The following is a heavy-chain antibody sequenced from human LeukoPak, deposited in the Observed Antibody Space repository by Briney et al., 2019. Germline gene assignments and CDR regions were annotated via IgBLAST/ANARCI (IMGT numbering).Heavy chain of an antibody. CDR2: INHSGST. V-gene: IGHV4-34*01. J-gene: IGHJ4*02. CDR3: ARGPAPLGVVVPAAFYLDY. Sequence: SETLSLTCAVYGGSFSGYYWSWIRQPPGKGLEWIGEINHSGSTNYNPSLKSRATISVDTSKNQFSLKLSSVTAADTAVYYCARGPAPLGVVVPAAFYLDYWGQGTLVTVSS. D-gene: IGHD2-2*01. CDR1: GGSFSGYY.